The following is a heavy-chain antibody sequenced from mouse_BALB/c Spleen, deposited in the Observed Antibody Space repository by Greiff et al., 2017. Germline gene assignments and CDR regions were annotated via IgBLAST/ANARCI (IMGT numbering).Heavy chain of an antibody. V-gene: IGHV1S81*02. J-gene: IGHJ4*01. Sequence: QVHVKQSGAELVKPGASVKLSCKASGYTFTSYWMQWVKQRPGQGLEWIGEINPSNGRTNYNEKFKSKATLTVDKSSSTAYMQLSSLTSEDSAVYYCAKNGNYAIDYWGQGTSVTVSS. CDR3: AKNGNYAIDY. CDR1: GYTFTSYW. D-gene: IGHD1-3*01. CDR2: INPSNGRT.